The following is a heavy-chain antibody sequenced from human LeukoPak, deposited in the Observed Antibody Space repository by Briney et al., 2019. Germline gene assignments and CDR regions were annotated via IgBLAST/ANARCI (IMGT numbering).Heavy chain of an antibody. D-gene: IGHD3-9*01. V-gene: IGHV1-18*01. CDR2: IGTYNADT. Sequence: ASVKVSCKASGYTFTSYGISWFRQAPGQGLEWMGWIGTYNADTDYAQKFQGRVTMTTETSTSTAYMELRSLISDDTAVYYCARDPGQYYDILTGYYTPYYFDYWGQGTLVTVSS. CDR1: GYTFTSYG. J-gene: IGHJ4*02. CDR3: ARDPGQYYDILTGYYTPYYFDY.